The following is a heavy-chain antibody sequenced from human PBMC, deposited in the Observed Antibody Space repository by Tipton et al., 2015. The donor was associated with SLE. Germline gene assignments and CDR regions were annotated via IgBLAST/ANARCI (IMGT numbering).Heavy chain of an antibody. CDR3: AKEVTAHGGYSMDV. CDR2: IWYDGSNK. CDR1: GFTFSSYG. V-gene: IGHV3-30*18. J-gene: IGHJ6*03. Sequence: EASGFTFSSYGMHWVRQAPGKGLEWVAVIWYDGSNKYYADSVKGRFTISRDNSKNTLYLQMNSLRAEDTAVYYCAKEVTAHGGYSMDVWGKGTTVTISS. D-gene: IGHD3-16*01.